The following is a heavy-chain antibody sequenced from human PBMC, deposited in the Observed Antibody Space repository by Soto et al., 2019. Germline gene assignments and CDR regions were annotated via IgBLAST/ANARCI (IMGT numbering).Heavy chain of an antibody. CDR2: IKSKTDGEAT. CDR1: GFTFANAW. D-gene: IGHD2-21*02. CDR3: TLHVVVVTSIHNYFNY. Sequence: GGSLRLSCAASGFTFANAWMSWVRQAPGKGLEWVGRIKSKTDGEATDYAAPVKGRFGISRDDSKNTMFLQMNSLQIEDTAIYYCTLHVVVVTSIHNYFNYWGQGTRVTVSS. V-gene: IGHV3-15*01. J-gene: IGHJ4*02.